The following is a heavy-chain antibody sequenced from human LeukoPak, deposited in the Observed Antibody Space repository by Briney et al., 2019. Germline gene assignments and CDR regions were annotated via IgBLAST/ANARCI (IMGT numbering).Heavy chain of an antibody. CDR3: ACHRDYYGSGSYLAFDT. D-gene: IGHD3-10*01. J-gene: IGHJ3*02. CDR2: INPNSGGT. CDR1: GYTFTGYY. V-gene: IGHV1-2*02. Sequence: GASVKVSCKASGYTFTGYYMHWVRQAPGQGLEWMGWINPNSGGTNYAQKFQGRVTMTRDTSISTAYMELSRLRSDDTAVYYCACHRDYYGSGSYLAFDTWGQGTMVTVSS.